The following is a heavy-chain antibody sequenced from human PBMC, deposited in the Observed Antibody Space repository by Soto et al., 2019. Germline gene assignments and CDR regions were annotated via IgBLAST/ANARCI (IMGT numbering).Heavy chain of an antibody. Sequence: EVQLVESGGGLVQPGESLRLSCVASGFTVSTNYMSWVRQAPGKGLEWVSVIYSGGSTYHADSVKGRFTISRVNSKNTLYLQMSSLGAEETAVYYCASSASSSWGGWGHNFAYWGQGTLVTVSS. CDR2: IYSGGST. D-gene: IGHD3-16*01. CDR1: GFTVSTNY. CDR3: ASSASSSWGGWGHNFAY. J-gene: IGHJ4*02. V-gene: IGHV3-66*01.